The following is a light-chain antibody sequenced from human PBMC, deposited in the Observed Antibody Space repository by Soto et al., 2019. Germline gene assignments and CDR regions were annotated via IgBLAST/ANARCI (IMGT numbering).Light chain of an antibody. CDR1: QSVNNNF. CDR2: GAS. CDR3: QQYGRSPLT. V-gene: IGKV3-20*01. Sequence: EIVMTQSPATLSVSPGERATLFCRASQSVNNNFLAWYQQKPGQAPRLLIHGASTRATGIPDRFSGSGSGTDFTLTISRLEPEDFAVYYCQQYGRSPLTFGGGTKVEIK. J-gene: IGKJ4*01.